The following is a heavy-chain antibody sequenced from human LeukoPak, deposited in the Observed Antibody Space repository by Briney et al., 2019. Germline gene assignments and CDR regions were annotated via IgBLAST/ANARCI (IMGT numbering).Heavy chain of an antibody. CDR3: RSGGAAPGAFDN. V-gene: IGHV3-7*01. D-gene: IGHD6-13*01. J-gene: IGHJ4*02. CDR2: IKYDGDEE. CDR1: GFTFRDFW. Sequence: PGGSLRLSCAASGFTFRDFWMSWMRQAPGKGLEWVANIKYDGDEEYYVDSVKGRFTISRDNAKNSLYLQLNSLRVEDTAVYYCRSGGAAPGAFDNWGQGTLSPSPQ.